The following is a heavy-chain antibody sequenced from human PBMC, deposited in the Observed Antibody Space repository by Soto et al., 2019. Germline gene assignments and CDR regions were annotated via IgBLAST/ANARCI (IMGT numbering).Heavy chain of an antibody. CDR1: FSMYS. CDR3: TRDQGGSYDSWFDP. D-gene: IGHD1-26*01. Sequence: EVQVVESGGGLVKPGGSLRLSCNFSFSMYSMDWFRQAPGKGLGWVASISSGSDFIKYADSVKGRFTISRDNTKNSVSLQLSRLRVEETAMYYCTRDQGGSYDSWFDPWGRVPLVTVAS. V-gene: IGHV3-21*02. CDR2: ISSGSDFI. J-gene: IGHJ5*02.